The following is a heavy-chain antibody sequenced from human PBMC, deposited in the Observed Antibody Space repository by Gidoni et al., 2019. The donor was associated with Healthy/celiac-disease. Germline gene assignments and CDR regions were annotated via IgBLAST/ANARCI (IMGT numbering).Heavy chain of an antibody. CDR2: ISSSSSYI. CDR1: GFTFSSYS. V-gene: IGHV3-21*01. CDR3: ARGFLEWLPGGYMDV. Sequence: EVQLVESGGGLVKPGGSLRLSCAASGFTFSSYSMNWVRQAPGKGLEWVSSISSSSSYIYYADSVKGLFTISRDNAKNSLYLQMNSLRAEDTAVYYCARGFLEWLPGGYMDVWGKGTTVTVSS. J-gene: IGHJ6*03. D-gene: IGHD3-3*01.